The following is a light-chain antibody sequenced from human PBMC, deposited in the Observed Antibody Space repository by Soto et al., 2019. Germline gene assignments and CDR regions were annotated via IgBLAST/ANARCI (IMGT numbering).Light chain of an antibody. CDR2: EVN. CDR1: SSDIGAYDY. V-gene: IGLV2-14*01. Sequence: QSALTQPASLSGSPGQSITISCTGTSSDIGAYDYVSWFQQHPGKAPKLMISEVNNRPSGVSNRFSGSKSGNTAYLTISGVQVEDEAGYFFLSFSTSSTHGFGTGTKLTVL. CDR3: LSFSTSSTHG. J-gene: IGLJ1*01.